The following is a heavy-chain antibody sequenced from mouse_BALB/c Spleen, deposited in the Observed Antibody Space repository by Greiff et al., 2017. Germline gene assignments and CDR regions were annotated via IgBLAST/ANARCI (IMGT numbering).Heavy chain of an antibody. CDR3: ARELGFDY. V-gene: IGHV1-80*01. CDR2: IYPGDGDT. CDR1: GYAFSSYW. D-gene: IGHD4-1*01. J-gene: IGHJ2*01. Sequence: VQVVESGAELVRPGSSVKISCKASGYAFSSYWMNWVKQRPGQGLEWIGQIYPGDGDTNYNGKFKGKATLTADKSSSTAYMQLSSLTSEDSAVYFCARELGFDYWGQGTTLTVSS.